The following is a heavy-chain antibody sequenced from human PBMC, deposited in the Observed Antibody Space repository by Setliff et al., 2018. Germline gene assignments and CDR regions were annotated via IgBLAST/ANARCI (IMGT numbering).Heavy chain of an antibody. J-gene: IGHJ3*02. CDR2: INHCGST. Sequence: PSETLSLTCTVYGGSLSNYYWSWIRQPPGKGLEWIGEINHCGSTKYKSSLKSRVTISVDTSKNQFSLKLNSVTAADTAVYYCARRWNFGPYGSGIHDGFDMWGQGTMVTVSS. V-gene: IGHV4-34*01. CDR1: GGSLSNYY. D-gene: IGHD3-10*01. CDR3: ARRWNFGPYGSGIHDGFDM.